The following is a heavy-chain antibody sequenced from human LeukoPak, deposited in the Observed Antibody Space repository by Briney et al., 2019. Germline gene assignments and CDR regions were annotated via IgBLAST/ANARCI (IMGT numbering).Heavy chain of an antibody. CDR1: GFTFSSYW. CDR3: ARGVRRRPDAFDI. CDR2: IYSGGST. V-gene: IGHV3-66*01. D-gene: IGHD6-25*01. Sequence: GGSLRLSCAASGFTFSSYWMSWVRQAPGKGLEWVSVIYSGGSTYYADSVKGRFTISRDNSKNTLYLQMNSLRAEDTAVYYCARGVRRRPDAFDIWGQGTMVTVSS. J-gene: IGHJ3*02.